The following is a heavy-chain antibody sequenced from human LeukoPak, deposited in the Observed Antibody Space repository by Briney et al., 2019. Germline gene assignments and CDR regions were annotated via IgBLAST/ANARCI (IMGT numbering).Heavy chain of an antibody. J-gene: IGHJ4*02. CDR2: ITTSLSTI. D-gene: IGHD1-26*01. Sequence: QAGGSLRLSCAASGFTFTTYGMNWIRQAPGKGLEWVSYITTSLSTIYYADSAKGRFTISRDNSKNTLYLQMNSLRAEDTAVYYCAKGSRWELQTPFDYWGQGTLVTVSS. CDR1: GFTFTTYG. CDR3: AKGSRWELQTPFDY. V-gene: IGHV3-48*01.